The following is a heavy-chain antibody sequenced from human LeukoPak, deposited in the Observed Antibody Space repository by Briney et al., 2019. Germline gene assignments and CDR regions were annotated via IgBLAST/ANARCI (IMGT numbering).Heavy chain of an antibody. CDR1: GGSISSGGYY. CDR3: ARDSVGRYYGMDV. J-gene: IGHJ6*02. V-gene: IGHV4-31*03. Sequence: SQTLSLTCTVSGGSISSGGYYWSWIRQHPGKGLEWIGYIYYSGSTYYNPSLKGRVTISVDTSKNQFSLKLSSVTAADTAVYYCARDSVGRYYGMDVWGQGTTVTVSS. D-gene: IGHD1-26*01. CDR2: IYYSGST.